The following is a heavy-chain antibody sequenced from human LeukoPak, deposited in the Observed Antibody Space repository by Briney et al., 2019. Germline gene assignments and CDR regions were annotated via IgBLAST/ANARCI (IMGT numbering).Heavy chain of an antibody. CDR1: GGSFNGYY. Sequence: PSETLSLTCGVYGGSFNGYYWSWIRQSPGGGLEWIGEFNQRGTTNYNPSLKSRVTISVDTSRSQFALKLSSVTAADTGVYYCATKYSVAVAANPPYFDNWGQGTLVTVSS. CDR2: FNQRGTT. J-gene: IGHJ4*02. CDR3: ATKYSVAVAANPPYFDN. D-gene: IGHD6-19*01. V-gene: IGHV4-34*01.